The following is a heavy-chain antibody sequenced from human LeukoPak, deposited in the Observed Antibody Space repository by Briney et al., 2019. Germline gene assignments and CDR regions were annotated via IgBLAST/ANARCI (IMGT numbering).Heavy chain of an antibody. Sequence: GGSLRLSCAASGLTFRTYAMSWVRQAPGKGLEWVSYISRSRSTIYYADSVKGRFTISRDNAKNSLYLQMHSLRAEDTAVYYCARAKRNGFDIWGQGTMVTVSS. CDR2: ISRSRSTI. CDR3: ARAKRNGFDI. CDR1: GLTFRTYA. J-gene: IGHJ3*02. V-gene: IGHV3-48*01.